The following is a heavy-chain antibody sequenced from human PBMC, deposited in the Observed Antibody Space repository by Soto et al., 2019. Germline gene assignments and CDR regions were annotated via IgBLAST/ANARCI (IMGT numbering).Heavy chain of an antibody. D-gene: IGHD1-26*01. J-gene: IGHJ4*02. Sequence: PGESLKISCKASGYTFTTYWIAWVRQLPGKGLEWMGIIYPSDSDTRYSPSFEGQVTISADKSISTAYLQWSSLKASDTAMYYCATVGVAPTSIDYWGQGTLVTVSS. CDR3: ATVGVAPTSIDY. CDR1: GYTFTTYW. V-gene: IGHV5-51*01. CDR2: IYPSDSDT.